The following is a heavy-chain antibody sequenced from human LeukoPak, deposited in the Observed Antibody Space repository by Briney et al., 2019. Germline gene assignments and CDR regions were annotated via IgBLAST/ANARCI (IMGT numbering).Heavy chain of an antibody. V-gene: IGHV3-30*02. J-gene: IGHJ4*02. D-gene: IGHD6-6*01. CDR3: AKLLMGSSSSEY. Sequence: GGFLRLSCAASGFTFSSYGMHWVRQAPGKGLEWVAFIRYDGSNKYYADSVKGRFTISRDNSKNTLYLQMNSLRAEDTAVYYCAKLLMGSSSSEYWGQGTLVTVSS. CDR2: IRYDGSNK. CDR1: GFTFSSYG.